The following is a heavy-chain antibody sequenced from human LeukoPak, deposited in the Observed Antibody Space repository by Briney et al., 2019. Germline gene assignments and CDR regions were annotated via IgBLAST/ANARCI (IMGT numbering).Heavy chain of an antibody. J-gene: IGHJ4*02. CDR1: GGSISSSSYY. D-gene: IGHD5-12*01. CDR2: IYYSGST. CDR3: ASDRYSGYDLGY. V-gene: IGHV4-39*07. Sequence: PSETLSLTCTVSGGSISSSSYYWGWIRQPPGKGLEWIGNIYYSGSTYYNPSLKSRVTISVDTSRNQFSLKLSSVTAADTAVYYCASDRYSGYDLGYWGQGTLVTVSS.